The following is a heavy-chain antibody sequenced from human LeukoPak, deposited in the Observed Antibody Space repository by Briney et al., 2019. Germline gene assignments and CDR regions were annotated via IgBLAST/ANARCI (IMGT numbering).Heavy chain of an antibody. D-gene: IGHD3-3*01. Sequence: GGSLRLSCAASGFTFSTYTMNWVRQAPGKGLEWVSSFSSSGSYISYADSVKGRFTISRDNAKHSLYLQLNSLRAEDSAVYYCARGVWSGYSYYYMDVWGKGTTVTVSS. J-gene: IGHJ6*03. CDR1: GFTFSTYT. CDR2: FSSSGSYI. CDR3: ARGVWSGYSYYYMDV. V-gene: IGHV3-21*01.